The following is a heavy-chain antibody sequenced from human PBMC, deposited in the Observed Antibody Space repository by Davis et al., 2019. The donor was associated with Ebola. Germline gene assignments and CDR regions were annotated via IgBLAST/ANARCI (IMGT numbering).Heavy chain of an antibody. CDR3: ARGSYDFWSGYYLSGNYGMDV. CDR2: ISAYNGNT. CDR1: GYTFTSYG. J-gene: IGHJ6*02. Sequence: ASVKVSCKASGYTFTSYGISWVRQAPGQGLEWMGWISAYNGNTNYAQKLQGRVTMTTDTSTSTAYMELRSLRSDDTAVYYCARGSYDFWSGYYLSGNYGMDVWGQGTTVTVSS. V-gene: IGHV1-18*01. D-gene: IGHD3-3*01.